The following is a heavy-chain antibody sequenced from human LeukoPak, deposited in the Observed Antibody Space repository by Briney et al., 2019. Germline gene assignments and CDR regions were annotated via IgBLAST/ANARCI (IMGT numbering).Heavy chain of an antibody. CDR1: GYTFTTYG. J-gene: IGHJ4*02. D-gene: IGHD3-10*01. CDR2: ISVYNGNT. CDR3: ARGPHYYGSGSYYPFDY. V-gene: IGHV1-18*01. Sequence: ASVKVSCKRSGYTFTTYGISWVRQAPGQGLEWMGWISVYNGNTNYAQKFQGRVTMTTDTSTNTTYMELRSLISDDTAVYYCARGPHYYGSGSYYPFDYWGQGTLVTVSS.